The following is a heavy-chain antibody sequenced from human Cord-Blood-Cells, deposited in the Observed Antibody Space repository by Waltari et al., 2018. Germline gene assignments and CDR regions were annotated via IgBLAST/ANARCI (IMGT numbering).Heavy chain of an antibody. Sequence: QVQLVQSGAEVKKPGSSVKVSCKASGGTLRSYAISWVRQAPGQGVEWRGGIIPIFGTANYAQKFQGRVTITADESTSTAYMELSSLRSEDTAVYYCARDPEDYYYDSSGYYDYWGQGTLVTVSS. V-gene: IGHV1-69*01. J-gene: IGHJ4*02. CDR2: IIPIFGTA. CDR1: GGTLRSYA. CDR3: ARDPEDYYYDSSGYYDY. D-gene: IGHD3-22*01.